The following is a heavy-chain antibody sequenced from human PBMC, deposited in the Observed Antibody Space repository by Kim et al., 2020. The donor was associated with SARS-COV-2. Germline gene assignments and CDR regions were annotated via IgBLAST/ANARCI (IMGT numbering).Heavy chain of an antibody. J-gene: IGHJ4*02. Sequence: SETLSLTCAVYGGSFSGYYWSWIRQPPGKGLEWIGEINHSGSTNYNPSLKSRVTISVDTSKNQFSLKLSSVTAADTAVYYCAREGDMVRGVQDYWGQGTLVTVSS. D-gene: IGHD3-10*01. CDR1: GGSFSGYY. V-gene: IGHV4-34*01. CDR2: INHSGST. CDR3: AREGDMVRGVQDY.